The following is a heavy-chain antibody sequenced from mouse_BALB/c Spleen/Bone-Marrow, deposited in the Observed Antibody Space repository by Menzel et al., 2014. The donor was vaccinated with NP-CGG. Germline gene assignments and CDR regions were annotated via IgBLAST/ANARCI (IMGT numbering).Heavy chain of an antibody. D-gene: IGHD2-14*01. V-gene: IGHV4-1*02. CDR3: AHRYDVAMDY. Sequence: EVQRVESGGGLVQPGGSLKLSCAASGFDFSRYWMSWVRQAPGKGLEWIGEINPDSSTINYTPSLKDKFIISRDNAKNTLYLQMSKVRSEDTALYYCAHRYDVAMDYWGQGTSVTVSS. CDR2: INPDSSTI. J-gene: IGHJ4*01. CDR1: GFDFSRYW.